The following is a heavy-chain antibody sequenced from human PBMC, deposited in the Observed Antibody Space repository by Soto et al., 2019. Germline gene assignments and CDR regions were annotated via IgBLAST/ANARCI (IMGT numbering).Heavy chain of an antibody. CDR3: ARLTMVRGVIIEFSWYYFDY. CDR2: IYYSGST. J-gene: IGHJ4*02. CDR1: GGSISSSSYY. V-gene: IGHV4-39*01. Sequence: SETLSLTCTVSGGSISSSSYYWGWIRQPPGKGLEWIGSIYYSGSTYYNPSLKSRVTISVDTSKNQFSLKLSSVTAADTAVYYCARLTMVRGVIIEFSWYYFDYWGQGTLVTVSS. D-gene: IGHD3-10*01.